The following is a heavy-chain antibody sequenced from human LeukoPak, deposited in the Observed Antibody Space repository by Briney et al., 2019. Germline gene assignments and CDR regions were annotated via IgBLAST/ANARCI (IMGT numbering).Heavy chain of an antibody. Sequence: SQTLSLTCTVSGGSISTYYWSWIRQPPGKRLEWIGYFDHSGNTNYNPSLKSRVTISEDTSKNQFSLKLSSVTAADTAVYYCASSSSGAFDIWGQGTMVTVSS. CDR2: FDHSGNT. CDR3: ASSSSGAFDI. J-gene: IGHJ3*02. V-gene: IGHV4-59*01. D-gene: IGHD6-6*01. CDR1: GGSISTYY.